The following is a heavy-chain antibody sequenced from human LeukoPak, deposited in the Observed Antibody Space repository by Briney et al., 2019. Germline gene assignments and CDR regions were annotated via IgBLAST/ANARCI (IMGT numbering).Heavy chain of an antibody. CDR1: GYTFTDYY. CDR2: MNPNSGGT. D-gene: IGHD4-11*01. V-gene: IGHV1-2*02. CDR3: ARAFNSIQPLDY. J-gene: IGHJ4*02. Sequence: ASVKVSCKASGYTFTDYYIHWVRQAPGQGLEWMAWMNPNSGGTNYAQKFQGRVTMTRDMSTNTVYMELRSLRSEDTAMYYCARAFNSIQPLDYWGQGTLVTVSS.